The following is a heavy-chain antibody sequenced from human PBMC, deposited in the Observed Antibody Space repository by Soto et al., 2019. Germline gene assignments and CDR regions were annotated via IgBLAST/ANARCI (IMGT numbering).Heavy chain of an antibody. V-gene: IGHV1-18*01. J-gene: IGHJ6*03. Sequence: QDQLVQSGAEVKKPGASVTVSCKASGYSFTNYGITWVRQAPGQGLEWMGWISGFNGNTHYAQKLQGRVTMTTDASMSSAYMELGILRSGDAAVYYCARDRGVAPPVAGNTHYYYYMDVWGKGTTVTVSS. CDR2: ISGFNGNT. CDR1: GYSFTNYG. D-gene: IGHD6-19*01. CDR3: ARDRGVAPPVAGNTHYYYYMDV.